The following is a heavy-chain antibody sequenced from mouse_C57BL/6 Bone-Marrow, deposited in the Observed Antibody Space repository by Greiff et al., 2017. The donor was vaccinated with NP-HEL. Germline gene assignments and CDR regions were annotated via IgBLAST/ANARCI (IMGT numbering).Heavy chain of an antibody. Sequence: DVMLVESEGGLVQPGSSMKLSCTASGFTFSDYSLAWVRQVPYNVLEWVANINYDGSSTYYLDSLKSRFIISRDNAKNILYLQMSSLKSEDTATYYCARDPFMVTDWYFDVWGTVTTVTVSS. CDR1: GFTFSDYS. CDR2: INYDGSST. D-gene: IGHD2-2*01. CDR3: ARDPFMVTDWYFDV. J-gene: IGHJ1*03. V-gene: IGHV5-16*01.